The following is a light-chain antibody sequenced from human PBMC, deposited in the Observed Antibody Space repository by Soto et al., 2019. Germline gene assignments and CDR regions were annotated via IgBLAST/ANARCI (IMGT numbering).Light chain of an antibody. CDR2: DAS. J-gene: IGKJ3*01. Sequence: EIVLTQCPATLSLSPGERATLSCRASQSVSRYLAWYQQKPGQAPRLLIYDASNRATGIPARFSGSGSGTDFTLTISSLEPEDFEAYYCQQRSNWRGAFGPGTKVDIK. CDR3: QQRSNWRGA. V-gene: IGKV3-11*01. CDR1: QSVSRY.